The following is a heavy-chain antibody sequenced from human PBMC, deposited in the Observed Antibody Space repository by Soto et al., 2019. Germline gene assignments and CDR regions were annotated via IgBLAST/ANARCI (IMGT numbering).Heavy chain of an antibody. V-gene: IGHV3-30*18. Sequence: QVQLVESGGGVVQPGRSLRLSCAASGFTLSSYGMHWVRQAPGKGLEWVAVISYDGSNKYYADSVKGRFTLSRDHSKNTLYLQMNSLRAEDTAVFYCAQEGDGMSSGHFASWGQGTLVTVSS. D-gene: IGHD6-19*01. CDR1: GFTLSSYG. CDR2: ISYDGSNK. J-gene: IGHJ4*02. CDR3: AQEGDGMSSGHFAS.